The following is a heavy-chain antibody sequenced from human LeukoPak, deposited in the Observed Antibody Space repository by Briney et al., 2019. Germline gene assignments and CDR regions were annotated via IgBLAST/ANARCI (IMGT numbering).Heavy chain of an antibody. CDR3: ARAYCGGDCYSNYCYMDV. V-gene: IGHV1-18*01. CDR2: ISAYNGNT. CDR1: GYTFTSYG. Sequence: ASVKVSCKASGYTFTSYGISWVRQAPGQGLEWMGWISAYNGNTNYARKLQGRVTMTTDTSTSTAYMELRSLRSDDTAVYYCARAYCGGDCYSNYCYMDVWGKGTTVTVSS. D-gene: IGHD2-21*02. J-gene: IGHJ6*03.